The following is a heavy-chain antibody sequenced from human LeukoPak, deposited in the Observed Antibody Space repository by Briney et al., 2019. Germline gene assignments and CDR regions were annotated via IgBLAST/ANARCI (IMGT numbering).Heavy chain of an antibody. CDR1: GFTFSSYA. Sequence: GGSLRLSCAASGFTFSSYAMHWVRQAPGKGLEWMAVISYDGSNKYYADSVKGRFTISRDNSKNTLYLQMNSLRAEDTAVYYCARDYLSYWGQGTLVTVSS. CDR2: ISYDGSNK. D-gene: IGHD2/OR15-2a*01. V-gene: IGHV3-30*04. CDR3: ARDYLSY. J-gene: IGHJ4*02.